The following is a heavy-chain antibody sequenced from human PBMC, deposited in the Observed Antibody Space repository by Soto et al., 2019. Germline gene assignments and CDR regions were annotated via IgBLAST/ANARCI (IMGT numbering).Heavy chain of an antibody. J-gene: IGHJ3*02. Sequence: GGSLRLSGGSRRLSCAASGFTFSSYAMHWVRQAPGKGLEWVAVISYDGSNKYYADSVKGRFTISRDNSKNTLYLQMNSLRAEDTAVYYCARYIVVVTATYAFDIWGQGTMVTVS. D-gene: IGHD2-21*02. CDR1: GFTFSSYA. CDR3: ARYIVVVTATYAFDI. V-gene: IGHV3-30-3*01. CDR2: ISYDGSNK.